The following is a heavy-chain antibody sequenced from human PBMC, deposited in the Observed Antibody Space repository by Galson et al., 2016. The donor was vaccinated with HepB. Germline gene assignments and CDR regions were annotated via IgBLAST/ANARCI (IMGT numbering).Heavy chain of an antibody. CDR2: VYAGGTT. J-gene: IGHJ4*02. CDR3: ARGDRPLTAVMPRRGHRDC. V-gene: IGHV4-4*08. D-gene: IGHD4-17*01. Sequence: ATLSLTCTVSGGSISSYYWSWIRQPPGKGLEWIGYVYAGGTTQYNHSLQRRVTISLDTSRTRFSLKLWSVTAADTAVYYCARGDRPLTAVMPRRGHRDCWGQGTLVTVSS. CDR1: GGSISSYY.